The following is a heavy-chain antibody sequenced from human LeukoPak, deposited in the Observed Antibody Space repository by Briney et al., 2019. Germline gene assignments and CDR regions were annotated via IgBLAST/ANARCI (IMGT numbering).Heavy chain of an antibody. D-gene: IGHD3-10*01. CDR3: AKAWKAIIRGVTD. V-gene: IGHV3-53*05. CDR1: GITVSSNY. Sequence: GGSLRLSCAASGITVSSNYMSWVRQAPGKGLEWVSVIYSGGSTYYAGSVKGRFTISRDNSKNTLYLQMNSLRAEDTAVYYCAKAWKAIIRGVTDWGQGTLVTVSS. CDR2: IYSGGST. J-gene: IGHJ4*02.